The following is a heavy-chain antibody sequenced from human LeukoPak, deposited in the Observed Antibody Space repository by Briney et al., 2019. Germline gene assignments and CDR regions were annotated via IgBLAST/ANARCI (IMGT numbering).Heavy chain of an antibody. V-gene: IGHV3-30*04. CDR2: ISYDGSNK. CDR1: GFTFSSYA. J-gene: IGHJ5*02. CDR3: VPGELSSSETT. Sequence: GGSLRLSCAASGFTFSSYAMHWVRQAPGKGLEWVAVISYDGSNKYYADSVKGRFTISRDNSKNTLYLQMNGLRAEDTAVYYCVPGELSSSETTWGQGTLVTVSS. D-gene: IGHD3-16*02.